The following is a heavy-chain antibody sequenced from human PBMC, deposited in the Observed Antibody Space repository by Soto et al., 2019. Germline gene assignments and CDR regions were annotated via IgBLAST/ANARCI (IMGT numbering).Heavy chain of an antibody. CDR3: VTALELRCDY. J-gene: IGHJ4*02. CDR2: IYYSGST. CDR1: GGSISSSSYY. Sequence: PSETLSLTCTVSGGSISSSSYYWGWIRQPPGKGLEWIGSIYYSGSTYYNPSLKSRVTISVDTSKNQFSLKLSSVTAADTAVYYCVTALELRCDYWGQGTLGSVSS. V-gene: IGHV4-39*01. D-gene: IGHD1-7*01.